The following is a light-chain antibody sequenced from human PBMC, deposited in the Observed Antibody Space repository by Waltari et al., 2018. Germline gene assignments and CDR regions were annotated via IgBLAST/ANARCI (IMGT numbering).Light chain of an antibody. CDR1: QDITNY. CDR3: QQFDSLPIT. CDR2: GAS. Sequence: DIQMTQSPSSLSAFVGDRVTITCQASQDITNYLNWYQQKPGKAPKVLIYGASNLETGVPSRFSGTGSGTTFTFSISNLQPEDIATYYCQQFDSLPITFGQGTRLEIK. V-gene: IGKV1-33*01. J-gene: IGKJ5*01.